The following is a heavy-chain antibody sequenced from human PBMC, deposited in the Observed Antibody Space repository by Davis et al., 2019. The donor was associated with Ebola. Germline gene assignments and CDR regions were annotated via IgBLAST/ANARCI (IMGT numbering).Heavy chain of an antibody. V-gene: IGHV3-30*03. CDR3: ARSIVGALS. CDR2: ISYDGRND. J-gene: IGHJ5*02. CDR1: GFTFSGYG. D-gene: IGHD1-26*01. Sequence: GESLKISCAASGFTFSGYGMHWVRQAPGEGLEWVAVISYDGRNDNYADSVKGRFTISRDNSRNILSLQMNSLRIEDTAVYYCARSIVGALSWGQGTLVTVSS.